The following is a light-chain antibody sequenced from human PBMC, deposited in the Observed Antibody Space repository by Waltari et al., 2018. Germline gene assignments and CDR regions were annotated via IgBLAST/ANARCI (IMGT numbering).Light chain of an antibody. CDR1: QSVGNN. CDR2: DAS. J-gene: IGKJ2*01. Sequence: EIVMTQSPATLSVSPGERATLSCRARQSVGNNLAWYQQKPGQAPRLLIYDASIRATGVPARFSGSGSGTEFTLTISSLQSEDFAVYYCQQYNNWLLYSFGQGTKLEIK. V-gene: IGKV3-15*01. CDR3: QQYNNWLLYS.